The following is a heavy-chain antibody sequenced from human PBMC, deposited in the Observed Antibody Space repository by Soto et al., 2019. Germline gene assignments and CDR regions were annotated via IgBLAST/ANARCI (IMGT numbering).Heavy chain of an antibody. J-gene: IGHJ4*02. V-gene: IGHV3-23*01. D-gene: IGHD3-10*01. CDR1: GFTFTNYA. Sequence: EVHLLDSGGGLVQPGGSLRLSCAASGFTFTNYAMSWVRQAPGKGLEWVSSISGSGGNTYYADSVRGRFTISRDNTKNTLYLQMNGLRAEDTAIYYCVKARAAGGFDYWGQGTLVTVSS. CDR2: ISGSGGNT. CDR3: VKARAAGGFDY.